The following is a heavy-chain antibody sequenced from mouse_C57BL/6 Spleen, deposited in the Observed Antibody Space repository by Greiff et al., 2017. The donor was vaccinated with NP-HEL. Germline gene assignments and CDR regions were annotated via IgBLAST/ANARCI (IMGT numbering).Heavy chain of an antibody. CDR1: GFSLTSYG. J-gene: IGHJ3*01. CDR2: IWGVGST. Sequence: VKLMESGPGLVAPSQSLSITCTVSGFSLTSYGVDWVRQSPGKGLEWLGVIWGVGSTNYNSALKSRLSISKDNSKSQVFLKMNSLQTDDTAMYYCASSYDSKGDWFADWGQGTLVTVSA. V-gene: IGHV2-6*01. CDR3: ASSYDSKGDWFAD. D-gene: IGHD2-5*01.